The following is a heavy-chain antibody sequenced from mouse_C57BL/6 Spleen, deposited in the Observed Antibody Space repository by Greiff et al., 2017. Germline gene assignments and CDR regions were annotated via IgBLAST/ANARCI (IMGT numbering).Heavy chain of an antibody. CDR1: GYTFTSYW. V-gene: IGHV1-64*01. CDR2: IHPNSGST. Sequence: QVQLQQPGAELVKPGASVKLSCKASGYTFTSYWMHWVKQRPGQGLEWIGMIHPNSGSTNYNEKFKSKATLTVDKSSSTAYMQLSSLTSEDSAVYYCARLVSTRVTMDYFDYWGQGTTLTVSS. D-gene: IGHD2-2*01. J-gene: IGHJ2*01. CDR3: ARLVSTRVTMDYFDY.